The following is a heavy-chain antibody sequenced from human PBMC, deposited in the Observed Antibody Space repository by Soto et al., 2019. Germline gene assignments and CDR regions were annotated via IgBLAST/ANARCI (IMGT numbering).Heavy chain of an antibody. V-gene: IGHV1-69*01. CDR2: IIPIFGTA. Sequence: QVQLVQSGAEVKKPGSSVKVSCKASGGTFSSYAISWVRQAPGQGLEWMGGIIPIFGTANYAQKFQGRVTITADESTSTAYMELSSLRSEDTAVYYCARPAMHDYGDYYYYGMDVWGQGTTVTVSS. D-gene: IGHD4-17*01. CDR3: ARPAMHDYGDYYYYGMDV. J-gene: IGHJ6*02. CDR1: GGTFSSYA.